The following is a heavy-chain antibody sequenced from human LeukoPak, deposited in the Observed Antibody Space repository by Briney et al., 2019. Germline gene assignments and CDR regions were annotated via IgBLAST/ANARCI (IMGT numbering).Heavy chain of an antibody. J-gene: IGHJ4*02. V-gene: IGHV4-59*08. CDR3: ARAVVTAVDSLFDY. CDR2: IYYSGST. Sequence: PSETLSLTCTVSGGSISSYYWSWIRQPPGKGLEWIGYIYYSGSTNYNPSLKSRVTISVDTSKNQFSLKLSSVTAADTAVYYCARAVVTAVDSLFDYWGQGTLVTVSS. CDR1: GGSISSYY. D-gene: IGHD2-21*02.